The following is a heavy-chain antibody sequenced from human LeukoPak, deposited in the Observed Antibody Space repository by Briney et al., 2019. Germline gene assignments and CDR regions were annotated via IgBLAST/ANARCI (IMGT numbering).Heavy chain of an antibody. V-gene: IGHV4-39*01. CDR3: ARHRASNYGDYGRDY. J-gene: IGHJ4*02. CDR2: IYYSGST. Sequence: SETLSLTCTVSGGSISSSSYYWGWIRQPPGKGLEWIGSIYYSGSTYYNPSLKSRVTISVDTSKNQFSLKLSSVTAADTAVYYCARHRASNYGDYGRDYWGQGTLVTVSS. D-gene: IGHD4-17*01. CDR1: GGSISSSSYY.